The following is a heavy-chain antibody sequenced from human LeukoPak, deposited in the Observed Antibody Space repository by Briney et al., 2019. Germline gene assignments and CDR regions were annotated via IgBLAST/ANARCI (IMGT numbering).Heavy chain of an antibody. V-gene: IGHV3-33*01. D-gene: IGHD2-15*01. J-gene: IGHJ5*02. Sequence: GTSLRLSCAASGFPFSSYGMHWVRQAPGKGLEWVARLVYDARSDYANSVKGRFSISRDDSKNTLFLQMNSLRVEDTAVYFCVRDYCSGGSCYESNWFDPWGQGTLVTVSS. CDR1: GFPFSSYG. CDR3: VRDYCSGGSCYESNWFDP. CDR2: LVYDARS.